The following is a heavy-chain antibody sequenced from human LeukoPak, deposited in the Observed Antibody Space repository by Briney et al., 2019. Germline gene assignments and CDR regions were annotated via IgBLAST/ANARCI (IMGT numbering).Heavy chain of an antibody. CDR1: GYTFTSYG. V-gene: IGHV1-18*01. CDR2: ISAYNGNT. D-gene: IGHD2-2*01. CDR3: ARNIYCSGTSCMFDP. J-gene: IGHJ5*02. Sequence: ASVKVSCKASGYTFTSYGISWVRQAPGQGLEWMGWISAYNGNTNYAQKLQGRVTMTTDTSTSTAYMELRSLRSDDTAVYYCARNIYCSGTSCMFDPWGQGTLVTVSS.